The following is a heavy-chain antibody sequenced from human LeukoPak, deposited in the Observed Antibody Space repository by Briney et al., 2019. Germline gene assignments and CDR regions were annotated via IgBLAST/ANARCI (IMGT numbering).Heavy chain of an antibody. CDR3: ARDQYYYDSSGSLFDY. Sequence: SETLSLTCTVSGYSISSGYYWGWIRQPPGKGLEWIGRIYTSGSTNYNPSLKSRVTMSVDTSKNQFSLKLSSVTAADTAVYYCARDQYYYDSSGSLFDYWGQGTLVTVSS. J-gene: IGHJ4*02. CDR1: GYSISSGYY. CDR2: IYTSGST. D-gene: IGHD3-22*01. V-gene: IGHV4-38-2*02.